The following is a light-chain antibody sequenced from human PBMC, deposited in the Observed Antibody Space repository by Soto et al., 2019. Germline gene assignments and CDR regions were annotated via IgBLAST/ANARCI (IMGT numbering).Light chain of an antibody. V-gene: IGKV3-15*01. CDR2: GAS. CDR1: QSIGDT. CDR3: QHYDTYSLA. J-gene: IGKJ4*01. Sequence: EIVMTQSPATLSVSPGGRATLSFRASQSIGDTLAWYQQKPGQAPRLLIYGASTRATGFPARFSGSGSGTEFTLTISSLQSDDFATYYCQHYDTYSLAFGGGTKVDIK.